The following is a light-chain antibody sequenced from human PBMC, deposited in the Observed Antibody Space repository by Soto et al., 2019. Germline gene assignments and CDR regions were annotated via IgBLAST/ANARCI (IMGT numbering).Light chain of an antibody. CDR1: QSISSW. V-gene: IGKV1-5*01. CDR3: KHYKGP. CDR2: DAS. J-gene: IGKJ1*01. Sequence: DIQMTQSPSTLSASVGDRVTITCRASQSISSWLAWYQQKPGKAPKLLIYDASSLESGVPSRFSGSGSGTEFTLTISSLQPDDFAPYYCKHYKGPFGQGTRWIS.